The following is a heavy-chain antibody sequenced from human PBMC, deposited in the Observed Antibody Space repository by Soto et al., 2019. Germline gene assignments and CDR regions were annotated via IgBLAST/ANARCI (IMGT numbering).Heavy chain of an antibody. J-gene: IGHJ6*02. D-gene: IGHD2-15*01. CDR1: GFTFSNAW. CDR3: TSDEVVAATRNYYYYGMDV. V-gene: IGHV3-15*07. CDR2: IKSKTDGGTT. Sequence: PGGSLRLSCVASGFTFSNAWMNWVRQAPGKGMEWVGRIKSKTDGGTTDYAAPVKGRFTISRDDSKNTLYLQMNSLKTEDTAVYYCTSDEVVAATRNYYYYGMDVWGQGTTVTVSS.